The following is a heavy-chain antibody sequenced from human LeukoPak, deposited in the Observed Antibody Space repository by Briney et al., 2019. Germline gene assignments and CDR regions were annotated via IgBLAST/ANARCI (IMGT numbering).Heavy chain of an antibody. CDR1: GYTFTSYY. Sequence: ASVKVSCKASGYTFTSYYMHWVRQAPGQGLEWMGIINPSGGSTSYAQKLQGRVTMTTDTSTSTAYMELRSLRSDDTAVYYCATVRYFDWLLLDYWGQGTLVTVSS. V-gene: IGHV1-46*01. D-gene: IGHD3-9*01. CDR3: ATVRYFDWLLLDY. CDR2: INPSGGST. J-gene: IGHJ4*02.